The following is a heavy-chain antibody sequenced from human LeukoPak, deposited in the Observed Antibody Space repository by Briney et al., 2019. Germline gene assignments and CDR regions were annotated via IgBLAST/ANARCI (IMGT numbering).Heavy chain of an antibody. J-gene: IGHJ1*01. CDR2: IIPIFGTA. Sequence: SVKVSCKASGGTFSSYAISWVRQAPGQGLEWMGGIIPIFGTANYAQKFQGRVAITTDESTSTAYMELSSLRSEDTAVYYCARGYDILACYQQGVPHWGQGTLVTVSS. V-gene: IGHV1-69*05. CDR3: ARGYDILACYQQGVPH. D-gene: IGHD3-9*01. CDR1: GGTFSSYA.